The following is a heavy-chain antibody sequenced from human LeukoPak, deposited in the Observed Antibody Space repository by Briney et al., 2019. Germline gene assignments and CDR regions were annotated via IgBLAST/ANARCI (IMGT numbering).Heavy chain of an antibody. D-gene: IGHD1-1*01. CDR2: ISSSGSTI. V-gene: IGHV3-11*04. CDR3: ARDFRGYWNQDAFDI. CDR1: GFTFSDYY. Sequence: GGSLRLSCAASGFTFSDYYMSWIRQAPGKGLEWVSYISSSGSTIYYADSVKGRFTISRDNAKNSLYLQMNSLRAEDTAVYYCARDFRGYWNQDAFDIWGQGTMVTVSS. J-gene: IGHJ3*02.